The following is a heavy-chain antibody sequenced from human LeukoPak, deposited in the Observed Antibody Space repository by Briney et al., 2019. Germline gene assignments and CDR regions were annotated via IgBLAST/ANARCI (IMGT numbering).Heavy chain of an antibody. J-gene: IGHJ6*02. CDR2: MSYDGSYN. V-gene: IGHV3-30*03. CDR1: GFTFSSYS. CDR3: ARNKDASGFDAMDV. Sequence: PGGSLRLSCAASGFTFSSYSMNWVRQAPGRGLEWVAFMSYDGSYNYYAESVRGRFTISRDNSKNTLYLQMNGLRAEDTAVYHCARNKDASGFDAMDVWGHGTTVTVS. D-gene: IGHD5-12*01.